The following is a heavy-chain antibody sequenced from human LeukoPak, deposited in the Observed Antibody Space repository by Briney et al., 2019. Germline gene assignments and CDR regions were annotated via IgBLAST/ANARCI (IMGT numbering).Heavy chain of an antibody. D-gene: IGHD2-2*01. J-gene: IGHJ4*02. CDR2: ISGSGGST. CDR1: GFTFSSYA. V-gene: IGHV3-23*01. Sequence: GGSLRLSCAASGFTFSSYAMSWVRQAPGKGLEWVSAISGSGGSTYYADSVKGRFTISRDNSKNTLYLQMNSLRAEDTAVYYCARRKSYSTSFDYWGQGTLVTVSS. CDR3: ARRKSYSTSFDY.